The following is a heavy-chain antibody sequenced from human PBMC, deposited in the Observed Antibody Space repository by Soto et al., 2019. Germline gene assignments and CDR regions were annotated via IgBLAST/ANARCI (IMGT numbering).Heavy chain of an antibody. CDR2: ISSSGSTI. Sequence: GGSLRLSCAASGFTFSSYEMNWVRQAPGKGLEWVSYISSSGSTIYYADSVKGRFTISRDNAKNSLYLQMNSLRAEDTAVYYCARGSYDILTAYYRGYFDYWGQGTLVTVSS. CDR1: GFTFSSYE. CDR3: ARGSYDILTAYYRGYFDY. J-gene: IGHJ4*02. V-gene: IGHV3-48*03. D-gene: IGHD3-9*01.